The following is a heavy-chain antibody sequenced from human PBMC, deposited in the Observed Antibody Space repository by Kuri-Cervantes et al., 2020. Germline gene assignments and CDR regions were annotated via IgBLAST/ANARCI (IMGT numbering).Heavy chain of an antibody. CDR3: ARDRRWNYYYGMDV. CDR2: TYYRSKWYN. V-gene: IGHV6-1*01. J-gene: IGHJ6*02. D-gene: IGHD4-23*01. CDR1: GDSVSNKSVA. Sequence: LRLSCAISGDSVSNKSVAWNWIRQSPSRGLEWLGRTYYRSKWYNDYAVSVKSRITINPDTSKNQFSLQLNSVTPEDTAVCYCARDRRWNYYYGMDVWGQGTTVTVSS.